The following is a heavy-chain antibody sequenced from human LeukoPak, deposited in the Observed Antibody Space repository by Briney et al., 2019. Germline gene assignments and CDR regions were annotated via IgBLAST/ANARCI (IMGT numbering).Heavy chain of an antibody. CDR1: GFTFDDYG. J-gene: IGHJ3*02. CDR2: INWNGGST. V-gene: IGHV3-20*04. D-gene: IGHD3-22*01. Sequence: GGSLRLSCAASGFTFDDYGMSWVRQAPGKGLEWVSGINWNGGSTGYADSVKGRFTISRDNAKNSLYLQMNSLRAEDTALYYCARDYYDSSGYWVLDIWGQGTMVTVSS. CDR3: ARDYYDSSGYWVLDI.